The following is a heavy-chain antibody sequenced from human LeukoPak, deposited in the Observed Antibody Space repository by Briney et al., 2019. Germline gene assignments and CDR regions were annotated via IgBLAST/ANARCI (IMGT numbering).Heavy chain of an antibody. V-gene: IGHV4-39*01. CDR1: GGSISNSSYY. CDR2: IYYSGST. CDR3: ARRGAWLAIDY. J-gene: IGHJ4*02. Sequence: SETLSLTCTVSGGSISNSSYYWGWIRQPPGKGLEWIGNIYYSGSTYYNPSLKRRITISVDTSKNQFSLKLSSVTAADTAVYYCARRGAWLAIDYWGQGTLVTVSS. D-gene: IGHD6-19*01.